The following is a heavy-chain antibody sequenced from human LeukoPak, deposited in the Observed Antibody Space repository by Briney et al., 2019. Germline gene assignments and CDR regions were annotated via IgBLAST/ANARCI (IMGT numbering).Heavy chain of an antibody. Sequence: SETLSLTCTVSGGSISSYYWSWIRQPPGKGLEWIGYIYYSGSTNYNPSLKSRVTISVDTSKNQFSLKLSSVTAADTAVYYCARAGVRYFGWLSHWYFDLWGRGTLVTVSS. CDR2: IYYSGST. V-gene: IGHV4-59*01. D-gene: IGHD3-9*01. CDR1: GGSISSYY. J-gene: IGHJ2*01. CDR3: ARAGVRYFGWLSHWYFDL.